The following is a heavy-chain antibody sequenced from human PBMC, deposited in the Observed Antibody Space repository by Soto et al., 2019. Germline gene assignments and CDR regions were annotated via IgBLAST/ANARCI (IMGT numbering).Heavy chain of an antibody. D-gene: IGHD3-3*01. J-gene: IGHJ6*02. CDR1: GYTFTNHD. CDR3: AKNPPPPLRFLGWSPETTYDYYYGMDV. Sequence: ASVKVSCKASGYTFTNHDINWVRQATGQGLEWMGWMNPNSGGTNYAQKFQGWVTMTRDTSISTAYMELSRLRSDDTAVYYCAKNPPPPLRFLGWSPETTYDYYYGMDVWGQGTTVTVSS. CDR2: MNPNSGGT. V-gene: IGHV1-2*04.